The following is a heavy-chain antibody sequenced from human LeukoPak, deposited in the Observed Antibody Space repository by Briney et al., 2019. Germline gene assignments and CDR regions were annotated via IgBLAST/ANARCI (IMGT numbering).Heavy chain of an antibody. D-gene: IGHD3-22*01. CDR2: IIPIFGTA. J-gene: IGHJ3*02. CDR3: ARDSKDYYDSSGYYGAFDI. CDR1: AGTFSSYA. V-gene: IGHV1-69*05. Sequence: SVKVSCNASAGTFSSYAISWVRQAPRQVIEWMGWIIPIFGTANYAPKFQGRVTISTDESTSTAYTGLSSLRSEDTAVYYCARDSKDYYDSSGYYGAFDIWGQGTMVTASS.